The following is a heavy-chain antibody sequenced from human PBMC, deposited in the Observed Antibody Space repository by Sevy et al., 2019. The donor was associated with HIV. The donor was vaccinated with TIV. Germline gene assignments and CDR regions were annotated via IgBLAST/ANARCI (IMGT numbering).Heavy chain of an antibody. Sequence: GGSLRLSCAASGFTFSNAWMNWVRQAPGKGLEWVGRIRSKSDGETTDAAAPVKGRFTILRDDSKNTLYMQMNNLKTGDTGLYYCNTERFRYCSGGTCLSSDFWGQGTLVTVSS. V-gene: IGHV3-15*01. CDR1: GFTFSNAW. J-gene: IGHJ4*02. CDR2: IRSKSDGETT. D-gene: IGHD2-15*01. CDR3: NTERFRYCSGGTCLSSDF.